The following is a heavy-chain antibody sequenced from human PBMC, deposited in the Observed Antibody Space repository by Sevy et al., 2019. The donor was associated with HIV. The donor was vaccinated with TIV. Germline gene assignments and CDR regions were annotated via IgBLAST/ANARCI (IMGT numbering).Heavy chain of an antibody. J-gene: IGHJ6*02. D-gene: IGHD1-20*01. V-gene: IGHV3-21*01. CDR2: ITSSSSFI. CDR1: GFTFRSYS. CDR3: ARPTSGLSEYEPLDNARFYGMDV. Sequence: GGSLRLSCAASGFTFRSYSMNWVRQAPGRGLEWVSSITSSSSFILYADSVKGRFTISRDNAKNSLFLQMNSLRAEETAVYYCARPTSGLSEYEPLDNARFYGMDVWGQGTTVTVSS.